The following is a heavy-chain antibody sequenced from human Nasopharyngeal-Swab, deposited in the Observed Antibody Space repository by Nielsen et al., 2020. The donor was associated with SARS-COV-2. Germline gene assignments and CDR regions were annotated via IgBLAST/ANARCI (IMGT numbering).Heavy chain of an antibody. CDR1: GYIFISYY. CDR2: INPSGGST. D-gene: IGHD2-2*01. V-gene: IGHV1-46*01. CDR3: ARDLVVVPAAMGLDY. J-gene: IGHJ4*02. Sequence: ASVQDTCNASGYIFISYYMHWLRQPPGQGLEWMGIINPSGGSTSYAQKFQGRVTMTRDTSTSTVYMELSSLRSEDTAVYYCARDLVVVPAAMGLDYWGQGTLVTVSS.